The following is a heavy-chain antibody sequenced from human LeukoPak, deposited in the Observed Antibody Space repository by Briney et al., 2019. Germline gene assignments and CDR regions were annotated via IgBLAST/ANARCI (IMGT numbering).Heavy chain of an antibody. CDR1: GGSFSGYY. D-gene: IGHD3-9*01. Sequence: PSETLSLTCAVYGGSFSGYYWSWIRQPPGKGLEWIGEINHGGSTNYNPSLKSRVTISVDTSKNQFSLKLSSVTAADTAVYYCARGGRLRYFDWLPSNWFDPWGQGTLVTVSS. CDR2: INHGGST. J-gene: IGHJ5*02. CDR3: ARGGRLRYFDWLPSNWFDP. V-gene: IGHV4-34*01.